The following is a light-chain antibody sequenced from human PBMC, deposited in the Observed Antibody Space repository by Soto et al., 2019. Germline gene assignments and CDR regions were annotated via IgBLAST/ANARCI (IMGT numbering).Light chain of an antibody. CDR1: SSDVGAYNY. CDR3: SSYTSSSTLV. CDR2: EVS. Sequence: QSALTQPASVSGSPGQSITISCTGTSSDVGAYNYVSWYQQHPGKAPKGMIYEVSNRPSGVSNRFSGSNSGNTASLTISGLQAEDEADYYCSSYTSSSTLVFGGGTKLTVL. V-gene: IGLV2-14*01. J-gene: IGLJ2*01.